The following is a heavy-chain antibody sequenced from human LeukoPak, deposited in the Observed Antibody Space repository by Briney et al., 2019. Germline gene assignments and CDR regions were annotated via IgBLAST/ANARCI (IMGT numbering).Heavy chain of an antibody. V-gene: IGHV1-2*02. D-gene: IGHD3-22*01. CDR3: ARGVLYYYDSSGYYLTKYYFDY. J-gene: IGHJ4*02. CDR1: GYTFTGYF. Sequence: ASVKVSCKASGYTFTGYFMHWVRQAPGQGLEWMGWINPNIVGTNYAQKFQGRVTMTRDTSISTAYMELSRLIAVDTGVYYCARGVLYYYDSSGYYLTKYYFDYWGQGTLVTVSS. CDR2: INPNIVGT.